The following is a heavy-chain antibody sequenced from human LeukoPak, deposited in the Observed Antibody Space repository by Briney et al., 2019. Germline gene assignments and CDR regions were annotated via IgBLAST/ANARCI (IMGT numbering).Heavy chain of an antibody. CDR3: AKQLGYCSDGSCYFPY. J-gene: IGHJ4*02. Sequence: GGSLRLSCAASGFTFSSYAMSWVRQAPGKGLEWVSAISGSSSSTYYADSVQGRSTISRDNSKSTLCLQMNSLRAEDTAVYYCAKQLGYCSDGSCYFPYWGQGTLVTVSS. CDR1: GFTFSSYA. D-gene: IGHD2-15*01. CDR2: ISGSSSST. V-gene: IGHV3-23*01.